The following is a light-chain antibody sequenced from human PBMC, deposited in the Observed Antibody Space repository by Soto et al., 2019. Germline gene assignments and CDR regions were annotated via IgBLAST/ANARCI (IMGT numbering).Light chain of an antibody. CDR3: SSYTSSRAYV. CDR1: SSDVGGYNY. V-gene: IGLV2-14*01. CDR2: EAS. J-gene: IGLJ1*01. Sequence: QSVLTQPPSASGSPGQSVTISCTETSSDVGGYNYVSWYQQQSGKAPKLMIHEASNRPSGVSNRFSGSKSGNTASLTISGLQAEDEADYYCSSYTSSRAYVFGIGTKVTVL.